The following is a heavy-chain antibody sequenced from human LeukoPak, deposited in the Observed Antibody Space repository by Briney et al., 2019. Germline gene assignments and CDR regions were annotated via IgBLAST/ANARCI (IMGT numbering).Heavy chain of an antibody. D-gene: IGHD6-13*01. CDR2: IWYDGSNK. CDR3: ARDLIAAAGTS. CDR1: GFTFSSYG. Sequence: GGSLRLSCAASGFTFSSYGMHWVRQAPGKGLEWVAVIWYDGSNKYYADSVKGRFTISRDNSKNTLYLQMNSLRAEDTAVYYCARDLIAAAGTSRGQGTLVTVSS. V-gene: IGHV3-33*01. J-gene: IGHJ4*02.